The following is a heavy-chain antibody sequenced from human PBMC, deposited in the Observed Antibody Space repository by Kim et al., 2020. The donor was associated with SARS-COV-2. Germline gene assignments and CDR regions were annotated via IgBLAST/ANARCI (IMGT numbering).Heavy chain of an antibody. CDR3: ARGPKYVTMVRGVPADY. CDR2: INSDGSST. J-gene: IGHJ4*02. Sequence: GGSLRLSCAASGFTFSSYWMHWVRQAPGKGLVWVSRINSDGSSTSYADSVKGRFTISRDNAKNTLYLQMNSLRAEDTAVYYCARGPKYVTMVRGVPADYWGQGTLVTVSS. CDR1: GFTFSSYW. D-gene: IGHD3-10*01. V-gene: IGHV3-74*01.